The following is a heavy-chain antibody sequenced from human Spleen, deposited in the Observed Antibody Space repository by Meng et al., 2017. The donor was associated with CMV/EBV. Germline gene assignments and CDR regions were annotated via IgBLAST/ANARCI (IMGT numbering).Heavy chain of an antibody. D-gene: IGHD6-13*01. Sequence: VQLQEPGPGLVKPSETLALTCTVSGGSISSSSYYWGWIRQPPGKGLEWIGSIYYSGSTYYNPSLKSRVTISVDTSKNQFSLKLSSVTAADTAVYYCGSSSWYTLGWFDPWGQGTLVTVSS. J-gene: IGHJ5*02. CDR3: GSSSWYTLGWFDP. CDR1: GGSISSSSYY. V-gene: IGHV4-39*07. CDR2: IYYSGST.